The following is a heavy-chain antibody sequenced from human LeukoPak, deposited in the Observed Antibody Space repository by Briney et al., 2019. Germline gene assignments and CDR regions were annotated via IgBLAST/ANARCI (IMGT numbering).Heavy chain of an antibody. J-gene: IGHJ4*02. CDR3: ARHPYYSDSSGYYHFDY. V-gene: IGHV3-21*01. D-gene: IGHD3-22*01. CDR1: GFTFSSYS. Sequence: PGGSLRLSCAASGFTFSSYSMNWVRQAPGKGLEWVSSISSSSSYIYYADSVKGRFTISRDNAKNSLYLQMNSLRSEDTAVYYCARHPYYSDSSGYYHFDYWGQGTLVTVSS. CDR2: ISSSSSYI.